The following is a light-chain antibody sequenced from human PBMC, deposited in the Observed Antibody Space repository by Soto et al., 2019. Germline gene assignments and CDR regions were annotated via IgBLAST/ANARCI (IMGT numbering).Light chain of an antibody. CDR3: HQYANRPHT. CDR1: QSVGST. CDR2: DAS. Sequence: EIVLTQSPATLSVSPGESTTLSCRASQSVGSTLSWYQLKPGQSPRLLIYDASTRATGITDRFSGTGSGTEFNLTIRRLQSEAFAVYYCHQYANRPHTFGQGTKVDIK. V-gene: IGKV3-15*01. J-gene: IGKJ1*01.